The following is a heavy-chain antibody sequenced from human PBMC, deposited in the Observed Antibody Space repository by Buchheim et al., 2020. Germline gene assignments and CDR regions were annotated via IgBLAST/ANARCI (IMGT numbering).Heavy chain of an antibody. Sequence: EVQLVESGGGLVQPGGSLRLSCSASGFTFSNYWMSWVRQAPGEGLEWVANIRPDGSEKYHVDSVKGRFIISRDNAFNSLYLQMKSLRAEDTAVYYCARGSGVRRSYSDLPPSSYFDYWGQGSL. J-gene: IGHJ4*02. CDR3: ARGSGVRRSYSDLPPSSYFDY. V-gene: IGHV3-7*01. D-gene: IGHD6-6*01. CDR1: GFTFSNYW. CDR2: IRPDGSEK.